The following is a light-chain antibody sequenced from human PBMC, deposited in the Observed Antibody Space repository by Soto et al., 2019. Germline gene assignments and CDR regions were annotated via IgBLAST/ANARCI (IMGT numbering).Light chain of an antibody. V-gene: IGKV3-15*01. J-gene: IGKJ5*01. CDR3: QQYNTYPIT. CDR1: QSVSSN. Sequence: EIVMTQSPATLSVSPGERATLSCRASQSVSSNLAWYQQKPGQAPRLLIYGASTRATGIPARFSGSGSGTEFTLTISSLQSEDFATYYCQQYNTYPITFGLGTRLE. CDR2: GAS.